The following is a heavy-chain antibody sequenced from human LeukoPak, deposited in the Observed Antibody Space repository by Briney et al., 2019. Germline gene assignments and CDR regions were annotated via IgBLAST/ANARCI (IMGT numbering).Heavy chain of an antibody. CDR1: GGTFSSYA. Sequence: SVKVSCKASGGTFSSYAISWVRQAPGQELEWMGRIIPIFGTANYAQKFQGRVTITTDESTSTAYMELSSLRSEDTAVYYCARGISVDYDSSMGYWGQGTLVTVSS. CDR3: ARGISVDYDSSMGY. D-gene: IGHD3-22*01. V-gene: IGHV1-69*05. J-gene: IGHJ4*02. CDR2: IIPIFGTA.